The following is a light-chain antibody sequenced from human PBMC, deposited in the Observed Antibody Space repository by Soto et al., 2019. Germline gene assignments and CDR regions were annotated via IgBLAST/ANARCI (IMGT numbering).Light chain of an antibody. CDR3: QQYGSSPRYT. CDR2: GAS. Sequence: EIVLTQSPGTLSLSPGERATLSCRASQSVSSSYLAWYQQKPGQAPRLLIYGASCRATGIPDRFSGSGSGTDFTLTISRLEPEDVAVYYCQQYGSSPRYTFGQGTKLEIK. CDR1: QSVSSSY. J-gene: IGKJ2*01. V-gene: IGKV3-20*01.